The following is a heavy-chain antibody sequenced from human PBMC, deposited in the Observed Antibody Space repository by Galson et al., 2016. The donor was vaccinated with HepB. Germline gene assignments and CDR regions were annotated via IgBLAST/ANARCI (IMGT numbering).Heavy chain of an antibody. CDR2: IYYSGST. Sequence: GLEWIGYIYYSGSTNYNPSLNSRVTISVDTSKNQFSLKLRSVTAADTAVYYCARESYYHDTSGYYSYFDYWGQGILVTVSS. V-gene: IGHV4-59*01. D-gene: IGHD3-22*01. J-gene: IGHJ4*02. CDR3: ARESYYHDTSGYYSYFDY.